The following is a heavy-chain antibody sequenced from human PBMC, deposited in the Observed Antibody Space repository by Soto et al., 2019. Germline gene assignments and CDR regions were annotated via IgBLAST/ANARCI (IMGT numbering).Heavy chain of an antibody. J-gene: IGHJ4*02. CDR1: GGTFSSYT. Sequence: QVQLVQSGAEVKKPGSSVKVSCKASGGTFSSYTISGVRQAPGQGLEWMGRIIPILGIANYAQKFQGRVTITADKSTSTAYMELSSLRSEDTAVYYCAAEYGGNSAWGQGTLVTVSS. CDR3: AAEYGGNSA. D-gene: IGHD4-17*01. V-gene: IGHV1-69*02. CDR2: IIPILGIA.